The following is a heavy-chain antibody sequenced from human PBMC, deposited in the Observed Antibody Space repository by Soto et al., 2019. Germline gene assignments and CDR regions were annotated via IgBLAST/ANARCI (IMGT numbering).Heavy chain of an antibody. CDR1: GFSFSSYA. CDR3: AKEIFAAAYAATSAFDL. J-gene: IGHJ4*02. D-gene: IGHD2-8*01. Sequence: GGSPRLSCTASGFSFSSYAMYWFRQPPGKGLEWVAVISKDGMNKNYADSVKGRFTISRDNSDNSLFLHMNSLRAEDTGRYFCAKEIFAAAYAATSAFDLWGQGTLVTVSS. V-gene: IGHV3-30*14. CDR2: ISKDGMNK.